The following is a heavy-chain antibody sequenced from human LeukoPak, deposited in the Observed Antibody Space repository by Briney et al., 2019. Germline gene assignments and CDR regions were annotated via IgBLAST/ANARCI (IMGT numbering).Heavy chain of an antibody. CDR1: GLTFSSRDW. D-gene: IGHD3-10*02. V-gene: IGHV3-7*01. Sequence: GGSLRLSCLASGLTFSSRDWMTWVRQAPGKGLEWVANIKQDGSEKYYVDSVKGRFTISRDNAKNSVDLQMNSLRVEDTAVYYCAELGITMIGGVWGKGTTVTISS. J-gene: IGHJ6*04. CDR2: IKQDGSEK. CDR3: AELGITMIGGV.